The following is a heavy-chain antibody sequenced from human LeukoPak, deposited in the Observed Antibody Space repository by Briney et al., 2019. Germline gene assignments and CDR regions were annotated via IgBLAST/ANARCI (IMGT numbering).Heavy chain of an antibody. CDR1: GGSISSYY. D-gene: IGHD4-11*01. J-gene: IGHJ4*02. CDR2: IYTSGST. CDR3: ARWATTVTTFYFDY. V-gene: IGHV4-4*09. Sequence: SETLSLTCTVSGGSISSYYWSWIRQPPGKGLEWIGYIYTSGSTNYNPSLKSRVTISVDTSKNQFSLKLSSVTAADTAVYYCARWATTVTTFYFDYWGQGTLVTVSS.